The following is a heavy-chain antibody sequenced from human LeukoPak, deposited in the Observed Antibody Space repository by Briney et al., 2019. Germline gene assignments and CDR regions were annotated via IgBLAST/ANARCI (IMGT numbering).Heavy chain of an antibody. Sequence: PGGSLRLSCAASGFTFSSYWMHWVRQAPGKGLVWVSHINSDGSSTTYADSVKGRFTISRDNAKNTLYLQMNSLRAEDTAVYYCARDGGSYFNWFDPWGQGTLVTVSS. V-gene: IGHV3-74*01. CDR3: ARDGGSYFNWFDP. CDR1: GFTFSSYW. J-gene: IGHJ5*02. CDR2: INSDGSST. D-gene: IGHD1-26*01.